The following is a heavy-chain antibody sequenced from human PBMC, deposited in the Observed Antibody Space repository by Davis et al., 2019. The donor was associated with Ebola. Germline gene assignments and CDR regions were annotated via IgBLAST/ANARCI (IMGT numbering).Heavy chain of an antibody. CDR2: IYYSGST. V-gene: IGHV4-59*12. D-gene: IGHD6-13*01. CDR3: AREYSRTNFDY. J-gene: IGHJ4*02. CDR1: GGSISSYY. Sequence: MPSETLSLTCTVSGGSISSYYWSWIRQPPGKGLEWIGYIYYSGSTNYNPSLKSRVTISVDTSKNQFSLKLSSVTAADTAVYYCAREYSRTNFDYWGQGTLVTVSS.